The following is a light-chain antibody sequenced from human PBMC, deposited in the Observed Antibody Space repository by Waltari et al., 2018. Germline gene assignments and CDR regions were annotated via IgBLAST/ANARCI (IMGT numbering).Light chain of an antibody. CDR3: QQSHALPPWT. CDR1: QTLNNN. J-gene: IGKJ1*01. V-gene: IGKV3-15*01. Sequence: EIVVTQSPATLSVSPGDRAILTCRTSQTLNNNLAWFQQKPGQSPRLLIYGASARASGVPARFSGSGSVTEFTLTITSLQSEDFAVYYCQQSHALPPWTFGQGTRV. CDR2: GAS.